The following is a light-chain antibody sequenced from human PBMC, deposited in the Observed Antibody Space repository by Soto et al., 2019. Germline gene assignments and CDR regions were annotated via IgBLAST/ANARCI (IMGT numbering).Light chain of an antibody. CDR1: SSNIGAGYD. CDR2: GNS. Sequence: QSVLTQSPSVSGAPGQRVTISCTGSSSNIGAGYDVHWYQQLPGTAPKLLIYGNSNRPSGVPDRFSGSKSGTSASLAITGLQAEDEADYYCQSYESSLSGSYVFGTGTKVTVL. V-gene: IGLV1-40*01. J-gene: IGLJ1*01. CDR3: QSYESSLSGSYV.